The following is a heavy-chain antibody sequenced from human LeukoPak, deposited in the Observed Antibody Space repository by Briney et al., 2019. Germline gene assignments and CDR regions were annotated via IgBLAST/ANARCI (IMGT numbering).Heavy chain of an antibody. J-gene: IGHJ6*02. V-gene: IGHV4-30-4*01. CDR3: ARVRPDYYYGVDV. Sequence: SETLSLTCTVSGGSISSDDYYWSWIRQPPGKGLECIGYIYDIGITYYNPSLKSRLSISLDTSKNQFSLKVTSVTAADTAVYYCARVRPDYYYGVDVWGQGTTVTVSS. CDR2: IYDIGIT. CDR1: GGSISSDDYY.